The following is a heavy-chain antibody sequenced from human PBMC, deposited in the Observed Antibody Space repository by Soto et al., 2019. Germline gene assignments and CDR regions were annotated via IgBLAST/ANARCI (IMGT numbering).Heavy chain of an antibody. V-gene: IGHV3-30*03. CDR2: ISYNGNSK. D-gene: IGHD3-22*01. Sequence: PGGSLRLSCAASGFTFETYVMHWVRQAPGKGLEWVAVISYNGNSKYYADSVKGRFTIARDNSKNTLFLQMNSVREDDTAVYYCARDPFDYDSGIVPPPSRGFDYWGQGILVTVSS. CDR3: ARDPFDYDSGIVPPPSRGFDY. CDR1: GFTFETYV. J-gene: IGHJ4*02.